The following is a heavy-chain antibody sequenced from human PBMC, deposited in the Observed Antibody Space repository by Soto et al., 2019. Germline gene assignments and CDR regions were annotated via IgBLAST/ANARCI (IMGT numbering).Heavy chain of an antibody. CDR1: NVSITSSD. V-gene: IGHV4-59*01. Sequence: ETLSRTCPVSNVSITSSDWNWIRQPPGKGLEWIGFVYYTGTTKYNPSLKSRVTISLDRSKNEFSLKLTSVTAADTAFYFCARDFAGRGPFDPWGQGTLVTVYS. CDR3: ARDFAGRGPFDP. D-gene: IGHD1-26*01. CDR2: VYYTGTT. J-gene: IGHJ5*01.